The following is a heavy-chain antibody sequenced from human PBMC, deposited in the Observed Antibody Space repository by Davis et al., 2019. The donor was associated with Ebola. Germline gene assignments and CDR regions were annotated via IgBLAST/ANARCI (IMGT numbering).Heavy chain of an antibody. V-gene: IGHV3-23*01. D-gene: IGHD4-23*01. Sequence: GESLKISFAASGFTFSSYAMSWVRQAPGKGLEWVSAISGSGGSTYYADSVKGRFTISRDNSKNTLYLQMNSLRAEDTAVYYCAKDDGGYFDYWGQGTLVTVSS. CDR1: GFTFSSYA. CDR2: ISGSGGST. CDR3: AKDDGGYFDY. J-gene: IGHJ4*02.